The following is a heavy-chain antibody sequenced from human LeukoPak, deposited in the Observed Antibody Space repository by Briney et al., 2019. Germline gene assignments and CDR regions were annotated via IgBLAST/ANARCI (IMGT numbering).Heavy chain of an antibody. CDR2: ISSSGSTI. V-gene: IGHV3-48*03. CDR3: ARAYYDILTGYYPFDY. CDR1: GFTFSSYE. J-gene: IGHJ4*02. Sequence: GGSLRLARAASGFTFSSYEMNWVRQAPGKGLEWVSYISSSGSTIYYADSVKGRFTISRDNAKNSLYLQMNSLRAEDTAVYYCARAYYDILTGYYPFDYWGQGTLVTVSS. D-gene: IGHD3-9*01.